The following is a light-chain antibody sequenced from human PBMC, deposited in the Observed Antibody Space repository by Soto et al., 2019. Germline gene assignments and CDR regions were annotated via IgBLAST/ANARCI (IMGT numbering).Light chain of an antibody. V-gene: IGKV1-27*01. CDR2: AAS. CDR3: QKYNRAPMWT. J-gene: IGKJ1*01. CDR1: QGISNY. Sequence: DIQMTQSPSSLSASVGDRVTITCRASQGISNYLAWYQQKPGKVPKLLIYAASTLQSGVPSRFSGSGSGTDFTLTISSLQPEDVATYYCQKYNRAPMWTFGQGTKVEIK.